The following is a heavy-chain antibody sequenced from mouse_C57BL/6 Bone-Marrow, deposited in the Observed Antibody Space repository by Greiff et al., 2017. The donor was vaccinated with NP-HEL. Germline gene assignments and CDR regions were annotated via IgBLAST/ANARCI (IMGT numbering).Heavy chain of an antibody. D-gene: IGHD2-1*01. Sequence: EVKLEESGGGLVQPGGSLKLSCAASGFTFSDYYMYWVRQTPEKRLEWVAYISNGGGSTYYPDTVKGRFTISRDNAKNTLYLQMSRLKSEDTAMYYCARRRSVYYGNYGDFAYWGQGTLVTVSA. V-gene: IGHV5-12*01. CDR1: GFTFSDYY. CDR2: ISNGGGST. J-gene: IGHJ3*01. CDR3: ARRRSVYYGNYGDFAY.